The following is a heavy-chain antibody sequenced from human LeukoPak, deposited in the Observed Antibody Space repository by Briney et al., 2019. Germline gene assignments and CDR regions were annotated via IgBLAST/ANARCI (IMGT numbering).Heavy chain of an antibody. CDR1: GFTVSSNY. CDR3: AKDPNQLLTLDH. V-gene: IGHV3-53*05. D-gene: IGHD2-2*01. Sequence: PGGTLSLSCAASGFTVSSNYMSWVRQAPGKGLEWVSVIYSGGSTYYEDSVKGRSTISRDNTWPTVFLQMTSLTPEDSGVYYCAKDPNQLLTLDHWGQGTLVTVSS. J-gene: IGHJ4*02. CDR2: IYSGGST.